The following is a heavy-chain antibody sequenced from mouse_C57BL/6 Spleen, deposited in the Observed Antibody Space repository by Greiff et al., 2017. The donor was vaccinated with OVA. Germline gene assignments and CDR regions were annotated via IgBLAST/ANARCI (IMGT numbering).Heavy chain of an antibody. CDR1: GYTFTDYE. CDR3: TRSYGSSPAWFAY. Sequence: QVQPKESGAELVRPGASVTLSCKASGYTFTDYEMHWVKQTPVHGLEWIGAIDPETGGTAYNQKFKGKAILTADKSSSTAYMELRSLTSEDSAVYYCTRSYGSSPAWFAYWGQGTLVTVSA. CDR2: IDPETGGT. D-gene: IGHD1-1*01. J-gene: IGHJ3*01. V-gene: IGHV1-15*01.